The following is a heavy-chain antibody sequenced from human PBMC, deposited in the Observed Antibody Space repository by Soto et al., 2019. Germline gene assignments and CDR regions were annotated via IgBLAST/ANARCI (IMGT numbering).Heavy chain of an antibody. Sequence: VGSLRLSCAASGFTFTRYSMNWVRQAPGKGLEWVSSISSTTNYIYYGDSMKGRFTISRDNAKNSLYLEMNSLRAEDTAVYYCARESEDLTSNFDYRGPGTLVTVS. CDR1: GFTFTRYS. CDR3: ARESEDLTSNFDY. CDR2: ISSTTNYI. J-gene: IGHJ4*02. V-gene: IGHV3-21*06.